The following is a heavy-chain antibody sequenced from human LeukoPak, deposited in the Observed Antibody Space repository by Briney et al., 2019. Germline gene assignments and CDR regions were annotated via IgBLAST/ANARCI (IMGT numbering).Heavy chain of an antibody. Sequence: GASVKVSCKASGYTFTSYSISRVRQAPGQGLEWMGWISAYNGNTNYAQKLQGRVTMTTDTSTSTAYMELRSLRSDDTAVYYCARAAPYSSSSDFDYWGQGTLVTVSS. CDR1: GYTFTSYS. CDR2: ISAYNGNT. CDR3: ARAAPYSSSSDFDY. V-gene: IGHV1-18*01. D-gene: IGHD6-6*01. J-gene: IGHJ4*02.